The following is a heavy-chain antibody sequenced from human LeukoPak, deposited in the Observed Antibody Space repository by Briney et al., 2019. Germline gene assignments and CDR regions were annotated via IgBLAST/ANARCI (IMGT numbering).Heavy chain of an antibody. CDR3: ARDTAMVPDAYFDY. Sequence: ASVKVSCKASGYTFTGYYMHWMRQAPGQGLEWMGRINPNSGGTNYAQKFQGRVTMTRDTSISTAYTELSRLRSDDTAVYYCARDTAMVPDAYFDYWGQGTLVTVSS. V-gene: IGHV1-2*06. CDR2: INPNSGGT. CDR1: GYTFTGYY. D-gene: IGHD5-18*01. J-gene: IGHJ4*02.